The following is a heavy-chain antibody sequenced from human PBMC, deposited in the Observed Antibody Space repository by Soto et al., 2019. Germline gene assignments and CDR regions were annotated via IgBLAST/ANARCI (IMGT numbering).Heavy chain of an antibody. CDR1: GFTFSSYA. J-gene: IGHJ4*02. CDR2: ISYDGSNK. Sequence: GGSLRLSCAASGFTFSSYAMHWVRQAPGKGLEWVAVISYDGSNKYYADSVKGRFTISRDNSKNTLYLQMNSLRAEDTAVYYCARDAAGGYSVFDYWGQGTLVTVSS. V-gene: IGHV3-30-3*01. CDR3: ARDAAGGYSVFDY. D-gene: IGHD3-10*01.